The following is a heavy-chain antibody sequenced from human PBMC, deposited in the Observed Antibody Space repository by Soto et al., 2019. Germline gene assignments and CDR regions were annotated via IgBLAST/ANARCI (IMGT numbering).Heavy chain of an antibody. Sequence: GASVKVSCKASGFTFTSSAVQWVRQARGQRLEWIGWIVVGSGNTNYAQKFQERVTITRDMSTSTAYMELSSLRSEDTAVYYCAAVYTYHYDSSGYSDHWGQGTLVTVSS. CDR3: AAVYTYHYDSSGYSDH. CDR1: GFTFTSSA. V-gene: IGHV1-58*01. CDR2: IVVGSGNT. D-gene: IGHD3-22*01. J-gene: IGHJ4*02.